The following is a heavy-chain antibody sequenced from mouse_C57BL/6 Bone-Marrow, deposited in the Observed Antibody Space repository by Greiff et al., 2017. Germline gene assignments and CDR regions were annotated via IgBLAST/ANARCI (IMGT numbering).Heavy chain of an antibody. V-gene: IGHV1-66*01. CDR3: ARGFTYAMDY. CDR2: IYPGSGNT. CDR1: GYSFTSYY. J-gene: IGHJ4*01. Sequence: QVQLKESGPELVKPGASVKISCKASGYSFTSYYIHWVKQRPGQGLEWIGWIYPGSGNTKYNEKFKGKATLTADTSSSTAYMQLSSLTSEDSAVYYCARGFTYAMDYWGQGTSVTVSS. D-gene: IGHD2-12*01.